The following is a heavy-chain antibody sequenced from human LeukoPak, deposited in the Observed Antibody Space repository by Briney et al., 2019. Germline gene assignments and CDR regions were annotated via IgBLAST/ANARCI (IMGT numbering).Heavy chain of an antibody. Sequence: ASVKVSCKASGGTFSSYAISWVRQAPGQGLEWMGRIIPIFGTANYAQKFQGRVTITTDESTSTAYMELSSLRSEDTAVYYCAREGRGYSCGYWGQGTLVTVSS. CDR2: IIPIFGTA. D-gene: IGHD5-18*01. CDR3: AREGRGYSCGY. V-gene: IGHV1-69*05. J-gene: IGHJ4*02. CDR1: GGTFSSYA.